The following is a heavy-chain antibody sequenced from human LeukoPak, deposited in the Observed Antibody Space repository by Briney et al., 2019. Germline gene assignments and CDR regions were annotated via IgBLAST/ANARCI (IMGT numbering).Heavy chain of an antibody. D-gene: IGHD3-10*01. V-gene: IGHV3-21*01. CDR2: ISSSSSSI. CDR1: GFTFSSYS. CDR3: AREGYYYGSGSYYNPDY. Sequence: PGGSLRLSCAASGFTFSSYSMNWVRQAPGKGLEWVSSISSSSSSIYYAESVKGRFTISRDNAKNSLYLQMNSLRAEDTAVYYCAREGYYYGSGSYYNPDYWGQGTLVTVSS. J-gene: IGHJ4*02.